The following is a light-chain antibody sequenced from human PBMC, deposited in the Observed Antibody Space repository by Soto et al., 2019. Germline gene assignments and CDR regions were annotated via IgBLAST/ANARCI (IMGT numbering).Light chain of an antibody. Sequence: EIVLTQSPGTLSLSPGEGATLSCRASQSVSSNNLAWYHQKPGQPPRLLIYGASSRATGIPDRFSGSGSGTDFTLTISGLEPEDFAVYYCQQYDNSITFGQGTRLEIE. V-gene: IGKV3-20*01. CDR3: QQYDNSIT. CDR2: GAS. J-gene: IGKJ5*01. CDR1: QSVSSNN.